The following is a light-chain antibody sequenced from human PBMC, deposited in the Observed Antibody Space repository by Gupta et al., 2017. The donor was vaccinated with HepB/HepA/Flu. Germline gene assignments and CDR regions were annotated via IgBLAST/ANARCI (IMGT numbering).Light chain of an antibody. Sequence: QSVFTQPPSVAAAPGQTVNISCSGSSSNIGNNYVSWTQQLPETAHKLLNEENKKRPSGIPDRFACYKAGTSAQPGINGLQTGDEADYYCATWDSRLGSYVFGTGTKVTVL. CDR3: ATWDSRLGSYV. CDR1: SSNIGNNY. V-gene: IGLV1-51*02. CDR2: ENK. J-gene: IGLJ1*01.